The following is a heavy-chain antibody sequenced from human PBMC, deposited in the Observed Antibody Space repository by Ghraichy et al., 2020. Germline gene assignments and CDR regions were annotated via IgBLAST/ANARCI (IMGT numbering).Heavy chain of an antibody. D-gene: IGHD6-13*01. CDR2: INHIGST. Sequence: SETLSLTCTVSGGSTSGYYWSWIRQPPGKGLEWVGHINHIGSTYYNPSLKSRVTISGDTSKKQFSLKLTSVTAADTAVYYCARVNGVQQLIDYWGQGTLVTVSS. J-gene: IGHJ4*02. CDR3: ARVNGVQQLIDY. CDR1: GGSTSGYY. V-gene: IGHV4-59*01.